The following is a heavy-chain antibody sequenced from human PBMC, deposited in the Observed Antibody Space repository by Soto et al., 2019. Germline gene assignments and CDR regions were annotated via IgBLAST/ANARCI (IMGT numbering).Heavy chain of an antibody. CDR2: ISGSGGST. D-gene: IGHD1-26*01. V-gene: IGHV3-23*01. CDR1: GFTFSSYA. CDR3: ARRGSGSYYDY. J-gene: IGHJ4*02. Sequence: EVQLLESGGGLVQPGGSLRLSCAASGFTFSSYAMRWVRQAPGKGLEWVSAISGSGGSTYYADSVKGRFTISRDNSKNTLYLQMNSRRAEDTAVCYCARRGSGSYYDYWGQGTLVTVSS.